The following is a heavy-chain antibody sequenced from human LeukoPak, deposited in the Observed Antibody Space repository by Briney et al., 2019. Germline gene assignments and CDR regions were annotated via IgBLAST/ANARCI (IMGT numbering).Heavy chain of an antibody. CDR1: GGSILSFY. J-gene: IGHJ4*02. CDR2: IYTGGTT. V-gene: IGHV4-59*13. Sequence: SETLPLTLTVSGGSILSFYWSWIRQPPGKGLECIGNIYTGGTTNYNPSLKSGFTISIDTSKNQLSLHLASVTAADTAVYYCTKTTKSLAFDAWGREVLVAVSS. CDR3: TKTTKSLAFDA. D-gene: IGHD6-19*01.